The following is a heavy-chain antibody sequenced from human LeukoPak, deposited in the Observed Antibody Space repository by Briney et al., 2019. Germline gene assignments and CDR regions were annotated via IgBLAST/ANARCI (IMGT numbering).Heavy chain of an antibody. CDR2: IYHSGST. CDR3: ARSPGGALNWFDP. CDR1: GYSISSGYY. J-gene: IGHJ5*02. V-gene: IGHV4-38-2*02. Sequence: SETLSLTCTVSGYSISSGYYWGWIRQPPGKGLEWIGSIYHSGSTYYNPSLKSRVTISVDTSKNQFSLKLSSVTAADTAVYYCARSPGGALNWFDPWGQGTLVTVSS. D-gene: IGHD1-1*01.